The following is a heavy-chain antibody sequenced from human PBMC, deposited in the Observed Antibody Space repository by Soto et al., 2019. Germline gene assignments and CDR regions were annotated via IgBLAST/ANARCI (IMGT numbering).Heavy chain of an antibody. CDR1: GGSISSYY. J-gene: IGHJ5*02. CDR3: ARARSGWFDP. D-gene: IGHD3-10*01. CDR2: IYYSGST. Sequence: LSLTCTVSGGSISSYYWSWIRQPPGKGLEWIGYIYYSGSTNYNPSLKSRVTISVDTSKNQFSLKLSSVTAADTAVYYCARARSGWFDPWGQGTLVTVSS. V-gene: IGHV4-59*01.